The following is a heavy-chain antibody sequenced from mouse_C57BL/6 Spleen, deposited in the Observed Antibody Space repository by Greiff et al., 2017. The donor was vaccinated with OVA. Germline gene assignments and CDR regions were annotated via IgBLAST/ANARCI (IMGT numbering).Heavy chain of an antibody. D-gene: IGHD1-1*01. V-gene: IGHV5-15*01. CDR2: ISNLAYSI. CDR3: ARQDYYGYAMDY. Sequence: DVMLVESGGGLVQPGGSLKLSCAASGFTFSDYGMAWVRQAPRKGPEWVAFISNLAYSIYYADTVTGRFTISRENAKNTLYLERSSLRSEDTAMYYCARQDYYGYAMDYWGQGTSVTVSS. CDR1: GFTFSDYG. J-gene: IGHJ4*01.